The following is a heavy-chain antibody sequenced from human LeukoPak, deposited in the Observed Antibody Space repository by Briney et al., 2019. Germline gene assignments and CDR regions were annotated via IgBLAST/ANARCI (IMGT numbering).Heavy chain of an antibody. CDR1: GFTFSKYS. J-gene: IGHJ4*02. D-gene: IGHD3-10*01. CDR2: ISSSSSSI. CDR3: AREGLLWFKDFFQAYIDY. Sequence: PVGSLRLSCAASGFTFSKYSMNWVRQAPGKRLEWISYISSSSSSIYYADSVKGRFTISRDNAKNSLYLQVNSLRDEDTAVYYCAREGLLWFKDFFQAYIDYWGQGTLVTVSS. V-gene: IGHV3-48*02.